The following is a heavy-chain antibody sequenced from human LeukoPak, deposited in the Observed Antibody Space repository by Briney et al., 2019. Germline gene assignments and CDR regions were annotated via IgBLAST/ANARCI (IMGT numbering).Heavy chain of an antibody. Sequence: GSMRLSCAASGFTFSSYSMNWVRQAPGKGLEWVSSISSSSSYIYYADSVKGRFTISRDNAKNSLYLQMNSLRAEDTAVYYCARPQALGANQHFHHWGEGTLVTVSS. J-gene: IGHJ1*01. V-gene: IGHV3-21*01. CDR3: ARPQALGANQHFHH. D-gene: IGHD1-26*01. CDR2: ISSSSSYI. CDR1: GFTFSSYS.